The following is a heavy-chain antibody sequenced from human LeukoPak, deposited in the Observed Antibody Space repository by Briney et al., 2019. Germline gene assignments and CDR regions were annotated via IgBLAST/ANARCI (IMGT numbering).Heavy chain of an antibody. Sequence: SETLSLTCTVSGGSISSGGYYWSWIRQHPGKGLEWIGYIYYSGSTYYNPSLKSRVTISVDTSKNQFSLKLSSVTAADTAVYYCASFEISGHDYYFDYWGQGTLVTVSS. CDR3: ASFEISGHDYYFDY. CDR1: GGSISSGGYY. CDR2: IYYSGST. J-gene: IGHJ4*02. V-gene: IGHV4-31*03. D-gene: IGHD5-12*01.